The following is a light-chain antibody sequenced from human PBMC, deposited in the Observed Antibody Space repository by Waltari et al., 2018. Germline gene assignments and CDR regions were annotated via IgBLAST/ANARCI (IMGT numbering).Light chain of an antibody. Sequence: DVVLAQSPLSLPVTLGHPASISCRSSQSLVNTDGNISLNWFHQRPGQSPRRMIYKVSNRDSGVPDRFSGSGSGTDFTLKISRLEADDVGGYVCMQGTHWPPTFGQGTKVEIK. CDR2: KVS. CDR1: QSLVNTDGNIS. J-gene: IGKJ1*01. CDR3: MQGTHWPPT. V-gene: IGKV2-30*01.